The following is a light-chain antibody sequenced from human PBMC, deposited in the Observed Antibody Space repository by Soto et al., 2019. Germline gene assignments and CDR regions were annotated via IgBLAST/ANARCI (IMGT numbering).Light chain of an antibody. J-gene: IGKJ1*01. CDR2: GAS. V-gene: IGKV3-20*01. CDR1: QSVSSSY. CDR3: QQYGTSPRT. Sequence: EIGLTQSPGTLSLSPGERATLSCRARQSVSSSYLAWYQQKPGQAPRLLIYGASSRATGIPDRFSGSGSGPNFTLTISRLEPEDVAVYYCQQYGTSPRTFGQGTKVEI.